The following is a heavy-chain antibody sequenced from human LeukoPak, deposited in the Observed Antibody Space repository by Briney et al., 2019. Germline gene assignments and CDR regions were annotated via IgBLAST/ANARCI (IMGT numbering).Heavy chain of an antibody. Sequence: ASVKVSCKASGGTFSSYAISWVRQAPGQGLEWMGGIIPIFGTANYAQKFQGRVTITADESTSTAYMELSSLRSEDTAVYYCASYYDFWSGYYTNAFDSWVQGTMVTVSS. V-gene: IGHV1-69*13. CDR2: IIPIFGTA. D-gene: IGHD3-3*01. CDR1: GGTFSSYA. CDR3: ASYYDFWSGYYTNAFDS. J-gene: IGHJ3*02.